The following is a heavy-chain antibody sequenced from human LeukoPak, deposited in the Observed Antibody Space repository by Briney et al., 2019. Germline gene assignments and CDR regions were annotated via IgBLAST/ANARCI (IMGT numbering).Heavy chain of an antibody. Sequence: PGRSLRLSCAASGFTFSNNGMHWVRQAPGKGLEWVALISYDGSNKWYADSVKGRFTISRDNSKNTLYQQMNSLRPEDTAVYYCADGDYWGQGTLVTVSS. J-gene: IGHJ4*02. CDR1: GFTFSNNG. CDR2: ISYDGSNK. CDR3: ADGDY. V-gene: IGHV3-30*03.